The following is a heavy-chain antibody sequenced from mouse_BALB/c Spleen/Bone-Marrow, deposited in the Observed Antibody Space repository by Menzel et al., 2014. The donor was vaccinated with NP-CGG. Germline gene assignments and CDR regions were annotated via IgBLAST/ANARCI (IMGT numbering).Heavy chain of an antibody. J-gene: IGHJ3*01. D-gene: IGHD2-3*01. CDR2: ISNGGGST. CDR3: ARQSYEGFAY. Sequence: EVELMESGGNLVQPGGSLKLSCAASGFTFSSYTMSWVRQTPEKRLEWVAYISNGGGSTYYPDTVKGRFTISRDNATNTLYLQMSSLKSEDTAMYYCARQSYEGFAYWGQGTLVTVSA. V-gene: IGHV5-12-2*01. CDR1: GFTFSSYT.